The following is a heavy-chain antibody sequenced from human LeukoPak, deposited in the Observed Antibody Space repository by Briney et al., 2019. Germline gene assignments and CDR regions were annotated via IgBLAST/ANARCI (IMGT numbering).Heavy chain of an antibody. CDR2: IKTNSGGT. J-gene: IGHJ5*02. D-gene: IGHD6-19*01. V-gene: IGHV1-2*02. CDR1: GYTFTDYY. Sequence: EAAVEVSCKASGYTFTDYYLHWVRQAPGQGLERMGWIKTNSGGTNYAHKFQGRVTMTRDTSLNTAYMELNRLISDDTAVYYCAREPVTGTLNFFDPWGQGALVTVTS. CDR3: AREPVTGTLNFFDP.